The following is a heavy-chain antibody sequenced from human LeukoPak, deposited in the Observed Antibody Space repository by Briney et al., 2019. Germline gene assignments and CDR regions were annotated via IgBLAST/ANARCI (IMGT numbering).Heavy chain of an antibody. D-gene: IGHD2-2*01. J-gene: IGHJ6*03. CDR2: IYYSGST. V-gene: IGHV4-39*07. Sequence: SETLSLTCTVSGGSISSRSHFWGWIRQPPGKGLEWIGSIYYSGSTFYNPSLKSRVTISVDTSKNQFSLKLSSVTAADTAVYYCARDVGYCSSTPCYYMDVWGKGTTVTVSS. CDR3: ARDVGYCSSTPCYYMDV. CDR1: GGSISSRSHF.